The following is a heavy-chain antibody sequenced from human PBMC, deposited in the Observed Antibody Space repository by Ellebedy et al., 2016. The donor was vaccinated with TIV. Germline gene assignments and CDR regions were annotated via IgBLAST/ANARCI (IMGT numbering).Heavy chain of an antibody. V-gene: IGHV3-7*01. D-gene: IGHD6-19*01. CDR1: GFTFSSYW. Sequence: GESLKISCAASGFTFSSYWMSWVRQAPGKGLEWVASIQQEGTDKRYVDSVKGRFTISRDNAKNSLYLQMGRLRAEDTALYYCAREQGWAVAGTTRFDCWGQGTLVTVSS. CDR3: AREQGWAVAGTTRFDC. J-gene: IGHJ4*02. CDR2: IQQEGTDK.